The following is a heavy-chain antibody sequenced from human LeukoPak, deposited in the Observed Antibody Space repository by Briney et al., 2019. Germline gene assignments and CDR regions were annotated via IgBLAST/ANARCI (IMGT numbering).Heavy chain of an antibody. Sequence: GGSLRLSCAASGFTFSSYSMSWVRPAPGKGLEWVANMNQGGSEKYYLDSVKGRFTISRDKAKSSLYLQMNSLRADATAVYYCARDRALYDSRRGYYYTEDDYWGQGTLVTVSS. CDR1: GFTFSSYS. CDR2: MNQGGSEK. D-gene: IGHD3-22*01. J-gene: IGHJ4*02. V-gene: IGHV3-7*01. CDR3: ARDRALYDSRRGYYYTEDDY.